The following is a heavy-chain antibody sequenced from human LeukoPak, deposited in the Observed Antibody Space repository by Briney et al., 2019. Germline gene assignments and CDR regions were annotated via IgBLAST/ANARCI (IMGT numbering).Heavy chain of an antibody. CDR1: GFTFSSYA. J-gene: IGHJ6*03. CDR2: ISYDGSNK. D-gene: IGHD2-15*01. V-gene: IGHV3-30*04. Sequence: GGSLRLSCAASGFTFSSYAIHWVRQAPGKGLEWVALISYDGSNKYYADSVKGRFTISRDNSKNTLYLQMNSLRAEDTAAYYCARAYCSGGSRYPYYYYMDVWGKGTTVTISS. CDR3: ARAYCSGGSRYPYYYYMDV.